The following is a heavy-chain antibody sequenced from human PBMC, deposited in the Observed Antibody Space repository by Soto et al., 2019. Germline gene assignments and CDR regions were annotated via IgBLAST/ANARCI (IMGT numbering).Heavy chain of an antibody. V-gene: IGHV3-15*01. D-gene: IGHD6-19*01. CDR3: TPFLEWLASDY. J-gene: IGHJ4*02. CDR2: IKSKTDGGTT. CDR1: GFTFSNAW. Sequence: EVQLVESGGGLVKPGGSLRLSCAASGFTFSNAWMSWVRQAPGKGLEWVGRIKSKTDGGTTDYAAPVKGRFTISRDDSKNTLYLQMNSLKTEDPAVYYCTPFLEWLASDYWGQGTLVTVSS.